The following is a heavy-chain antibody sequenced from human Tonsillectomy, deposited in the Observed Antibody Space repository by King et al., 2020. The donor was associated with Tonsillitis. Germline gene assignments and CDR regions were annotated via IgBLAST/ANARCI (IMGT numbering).Heavy chain of an antibody. CDR2: IYHSISYHSGNG. CDR1: GYSISSGYY. D-gene: IGHD4-23*01. Sequence: QLQESGPGLVKPSETLSLTCAVSGYSISSGYYWGWIRQPPGKGLEWIGIIYHSISYHSGNGYYNPSLKSRVTISVDTSKNQFSLKLISVTAADTAVYYCARTMDNYGGNSAHDYWGQGTLVTVSS. J-gene: IGHJ4*02. V-gene: IGHV4-38-2*01. CDR3: ARTMDNYGGNSAHDY.